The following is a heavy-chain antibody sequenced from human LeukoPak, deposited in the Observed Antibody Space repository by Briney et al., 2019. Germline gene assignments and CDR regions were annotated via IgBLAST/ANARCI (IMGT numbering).Heavy chain of an antibody. J-gene: IGHJ5*02. CDR3: ARHYDILTGYNGFDP. CDR1: GGSISSSSYY. D-gene: IGHD3-9*01. Sequence: SETLSLTCTVSGGSISSSSYYWGWIRQPPGKGLEWIESIYYSGSTYYNPSLKSRVTISVDTSKNQFSLKLSSVTAADTAVYYCARHYDILTGYNGFDPWGQGTLVTVSS. CDR2: IYYSGST. V-gene: IGHV4-39*01.